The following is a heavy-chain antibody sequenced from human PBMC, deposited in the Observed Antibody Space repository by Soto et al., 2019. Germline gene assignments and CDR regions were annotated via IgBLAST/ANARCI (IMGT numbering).Heavy chain of an antibody. CDR1: GGSFSGYY. Sequence: ETLSLTCAVYGGSFSGYYWSWIRQPPGKGLEWIGEINYSGSTNYNPSLKSRVTISVDTSKYQFSLKLSSVTAADTAVYYCATSKRQWLTPKGAFDIWGQGTMVTVSS. J-gene: IGHJ3*02. V-gene: IGHV4-34*01. D-gene: IGHD6-19*01. CDR3: ATSKRQWLTPKGAFDI. CDR2: INYSGST.